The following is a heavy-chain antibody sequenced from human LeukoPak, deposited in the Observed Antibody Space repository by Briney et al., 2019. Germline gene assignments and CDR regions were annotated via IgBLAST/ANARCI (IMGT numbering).Heavy chain of an antibody. CDR3: SRSFGSTSCSDGDWFDP. CDR1: VGSISTSDYY. V-gene: IGHV4-39*01. CDR2: IHYSGGT. Sequence: PSETLSLTCTVSVGSISTSDYYWGWIRQPPGKGLEWIASIHYSGGTYFNPSLKSRVTISVDTSRNEFSLKVTSVTAADTAVYYCSRSFGSTSCSDGDWFDPWGQGTLVTVSS. J-gene: IGHJ5*02. D-gene: IGHD2-2*01.